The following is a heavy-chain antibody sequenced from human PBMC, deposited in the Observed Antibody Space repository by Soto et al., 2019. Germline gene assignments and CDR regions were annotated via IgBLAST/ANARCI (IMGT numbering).Heavy chain of an antibody. V-gene: IGHV4-39*01. CDR1: GESISSSSYY. CDR3: ARHRTTVVTQAYFAH. Sequence: SETLSLTCIVSGESISSSSYYWGWIRQPPGKGLEWIGSIYYSGRTYYNPSFKSRVTISIDTSKNQFSLKLSSVTATDTAVYYCARHRTTVVTQAYFAHWGQGALVTASS. D-gene: IGHD2-21*02. CDR2: IYYSGRT. J-gene: IGHJ1*01.